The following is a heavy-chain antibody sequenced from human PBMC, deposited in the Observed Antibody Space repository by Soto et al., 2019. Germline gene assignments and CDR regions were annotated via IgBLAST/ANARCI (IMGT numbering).Heavy chain of an antibody. Sequence: SVKVSCKASGGTFSSYAISWVRQAPGQGLEWMGGIIPIFGTANYAQKFQGRVTITADESTSTAYMELSSLRSEDTAVYYCARVEGNYYDSSGYLDYWGQGTLVTVSS. CDR1: GGTFSSYA. V-gene: IGHV1-69*13. CDR3: ARVEGNYYDSSGYLDY. D-gene: IGHD3-22*01. CDR2: IIPIFGTA. J-gene: IGHJ4*02.